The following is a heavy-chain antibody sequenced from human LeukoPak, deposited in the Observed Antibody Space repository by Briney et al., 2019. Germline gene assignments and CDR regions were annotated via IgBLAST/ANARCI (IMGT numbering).Heavy chain of an antibody. V-gene: IGHV3-53*01. CDR3: ARGYSRAAFDI. CDR2: IYSGGST. Sequence: GGSLRLSCAASGFTVSSNYMSWVRQAPGKGLEWVSVIYSGGSTYYADSVKGRFTVSRDNGKNSLLLQMNSLRAEDTALYYCARGYSRAAFDIWGQGTVVAVSS. D-gene: IGHD2-15*01. J-gene: IGHJ3*02. CDR1: GFTVSSNY.